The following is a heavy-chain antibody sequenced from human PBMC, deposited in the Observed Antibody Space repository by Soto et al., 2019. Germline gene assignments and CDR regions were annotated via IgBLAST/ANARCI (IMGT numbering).Heavy chain of an antibody. CDR2: INSDGSST. J-gene: IGHJ4*02. D-gene: IGHD4-17*01. CDR3: ARTGVYGDYDY. CDR1: GFTFSSYW. Sequence: GGSLRLSCAASGFTFSSYWIHWVRQAPGKGLVWVSRINSDGSSTSYADSVKGRFTISRDNAKNTLYLQMNSLRAEDTAVYYCARTGVYGDYDYWGQGTLVTVSS. V-gene: IGHV3-74*01.